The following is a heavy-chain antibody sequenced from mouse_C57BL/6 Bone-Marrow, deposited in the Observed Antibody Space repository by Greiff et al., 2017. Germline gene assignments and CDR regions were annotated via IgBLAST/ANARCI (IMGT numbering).Heavy chain of an antibody. J-gene: IGHJ2*01. CDR1: GYTFTSSW. CDR3: ARDYDYDY. CDR2: IDPSDSYT. D-gene: IGHD2-4*01. Sequence: QVQLQQPGAELVMPGASVKLSCKASGYTFTSSWMHWVKQRPGQGLEWIGEIDPSDSYTNYNQKFKGKSTLTVDKSSSTAYMHLSSLTSEDSAVYYCARDYDYDYWGQGTTLTVSS. V-gene: IGHV1-69*01.